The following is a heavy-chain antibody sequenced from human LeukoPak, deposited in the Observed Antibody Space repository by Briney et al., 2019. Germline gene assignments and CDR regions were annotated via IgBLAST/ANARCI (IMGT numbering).Heavy chain of an antibody. Sequence: SVKVSCKASGGTFSSYVISWARQAPGQRLEWMGGIIPIFGTANYAQKFQGRVTITADESTSTAYMELSSLRSEDTAVYYCARGMDDYSNSPYYYGMDVWGQGTTVTVSS. CDR2: IIPIFGTA. CDR1: GGTFSSYV. CDR3: ARGMDDYSNSPYYYGMDV. D-gene: IGHD4-11*01. V-gene: IGHV1-69*13. J-gene: IGHJ6*02.